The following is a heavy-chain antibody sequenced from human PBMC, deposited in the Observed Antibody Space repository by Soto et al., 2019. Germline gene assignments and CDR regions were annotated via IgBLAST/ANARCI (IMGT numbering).Heavy chain of an antibody. D-gene: IGHD7-27*01. CDR1: GASISSYY. V-gene: IGHV4-59*01. CDR3: ARLSTTSGNWALDY. Sequence: SETLSLTCTVSGASISSYYWSWIRQPPGKGLEWIGYIYYSGSTNYNPSLKSRVTISVDTSKNQFSLKVSSVTATDTAVYYCARLSTTSGNWALDYWGQGTLVTVSS. J-gene: IGHJ4*02. CDR2: IYYSGST.